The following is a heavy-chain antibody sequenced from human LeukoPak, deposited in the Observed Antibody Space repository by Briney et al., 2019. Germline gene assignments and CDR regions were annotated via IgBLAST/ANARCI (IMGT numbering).Heavy chain of an antibody. CDR3: ARLSGTSGTTSRVLHY. CDR1: GFTFITYA. CDR2: ISGSGDAT. V-gene: IGHV3-23*01. D-gene: IGHD1-1*01. J-gene: IGHJ4*02. Sequence: GGSLRLSCAASGFTFITYAMIWVRRAPGKGLEWVSAISGSGDATYYADFVKGRFTISRDNSENTVYLQVNSLRAEDTAMYYCARLSGTSGTTSRVLHYWGQGALVTVSS.